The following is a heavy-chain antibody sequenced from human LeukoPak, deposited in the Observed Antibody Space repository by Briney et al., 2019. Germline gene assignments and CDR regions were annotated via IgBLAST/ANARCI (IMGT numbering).Heavy chain of an antibody. V-gene: IGHV3-21*01. D-gene: IGHD6-13*01. CDR1: GFTFSSYS. J-gene: IGHJ4*02. CDR3: ARDEIIAAAGIL. Sequence: GGSLRLSCAASGFTFSSYSMNWVRQAPGKGLEWVSSISSSSSYIYYADSVKGRFTISRDNAKNSLYLQMNSLRAEDTAVYYCARDEIIAAAGILWGQGTLVTVSS. CDR2: ISSSSSYI.